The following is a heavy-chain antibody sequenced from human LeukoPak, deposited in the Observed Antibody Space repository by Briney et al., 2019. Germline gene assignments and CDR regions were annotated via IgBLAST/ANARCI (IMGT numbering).Heavy chain of an antibody. CDR1: GGTFSSYA. J-gene: IGHJ6*03. CDR2: IIPIFGTA. CDR3: ARQLYRVSGRYNWNEADGYYYYYMDV. D-gene: IGHD1-20*01. V-gene: IGHV1-69*13. Sequence: SVKVSCKASGGTFSSYAISWVRQAPGQGLEWMGRIIPIFGTANYAQKFQGRVTITADESTSTAYMELSSLRSEDTAVYYCARQLYRVSGRYNWNEADGYYYYYMDVWGKGTTVTVSS.